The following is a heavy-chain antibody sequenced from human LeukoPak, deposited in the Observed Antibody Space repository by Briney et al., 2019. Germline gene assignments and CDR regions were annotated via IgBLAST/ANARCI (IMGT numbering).Heavy chain of an antibody. J-gene: IGHJ4*02. V-gene: IGHV4-38-2*02. Sequence: SETLSLTCTVSGYSISSGYYWGWIRQPPGKGLEWIGSIYHSGSTYYNPSLKSRVTISVDTSKNQFSLKLSSVTAADTAVYYCASDLRIAARPIDYWGQGTLVTVSS. CDR3: ASDLRIAARPIDY. CDR2: IYHSGST. D-gene: IGHD6-6*01. CDR1: GYSISSGYY.